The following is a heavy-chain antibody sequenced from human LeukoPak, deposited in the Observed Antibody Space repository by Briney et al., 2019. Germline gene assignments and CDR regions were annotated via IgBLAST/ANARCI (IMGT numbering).Heavy chain of an antibody. D-gene: IGHD3-10*01. V-gene: IGHV3-9*01. CDR2: ISWDGGDL. J-gene: IGHJ4*02. CDR3: AKDIVKGSASGTFDH. CDR1: GFTFYEYG. Sequence: QPAGSLRFSCAASGFTFYEYGMHWVRHAPGKGLEGVASISWDGGDLGYGEPVEGRFTISRDNARNSLSLQMNSLRVEDTALYFCAKDIVKGSASGTFDHWGQGTLVTVSS.